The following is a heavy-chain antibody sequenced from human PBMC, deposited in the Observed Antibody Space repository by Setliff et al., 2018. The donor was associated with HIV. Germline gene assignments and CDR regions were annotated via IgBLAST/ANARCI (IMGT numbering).Heavy chain of an antibody. CDR1: GHPFSNYD. CDR2: MNPNSGAT. V-gene: IGHV1-8*01. Sequence: ASVKVSCKTSGHPFSNYDIIWVRRATGQGLEWMGWMNPNSGATGYAQKFKDRFIMTRDTSISTAYMELSRVRSDDTAVYYCARDQGLWDYGGKFLLREYFNHWGQGTLVTVS. CDR3: ARDQGLWDYGGKFLLREYFNH. D-gene: IGHD4-17*01. J-gene: IGHJ1*01.